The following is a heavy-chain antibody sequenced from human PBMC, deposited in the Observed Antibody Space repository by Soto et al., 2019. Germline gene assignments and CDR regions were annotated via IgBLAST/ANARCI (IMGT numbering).Heavy chain of an antibody. J-gene: IGHJ4*02. Sequence: EVQLVESGDGSGQPAGSLRLSCVASGFTFSSYVIHWVRQPPGTALEYVSTISTNGGNTFYADSVKGRFTVSRDNSKNTMYLHMGSLRAENMAVYYCAIATTVTGSYFDDWGQGALVTVCS. CDR2: ISTNGGNT. D-gene: IGHD4-4*01. CDR1: GFTFSSYV. CDR3: AIATTVTGSYFDD. V-gene: IGHV3-64*02.